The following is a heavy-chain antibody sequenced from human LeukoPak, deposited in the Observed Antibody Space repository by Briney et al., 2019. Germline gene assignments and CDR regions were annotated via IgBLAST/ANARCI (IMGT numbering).Heavy chain of an antibody. J-gene: IGHJ5*02. CDR3: ARVPHFGDYGWFDP. V-gene: IGHV4-61*01. D-gene: IGHD4-17*01. Sequence: KTSETLSLTCTVSGGSISSGSYYWSWIRQPPGKGLEWIGYMYNSGSTNYNPSLKSRVTISIDTSKNQFSLKLSSVTAADTAVYYCARVPHFGDYGWFDPWGQGTLVTVSS. CDR2: MYNSGST. CDR1: GGSISSGSYY.